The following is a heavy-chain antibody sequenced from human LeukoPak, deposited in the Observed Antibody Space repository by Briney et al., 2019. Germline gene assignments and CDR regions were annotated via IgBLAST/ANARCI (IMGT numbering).Heavy chain of an antibody. CDR2: ISGSGGST. CDR3: AKDGDYYYYYYMDI. J-gene: IGHJ6*03. Sequence: HPGGSLRLSCAASGFTVSNNYMTWVRQAPGKGLEWVSSISGSGGSTYYADSVKGRFTISRDNSKNTLYLQMNSLRAEDTAVYYCAKDGDYYYYYYMDIWGKGTTVTVSS. CDR1: GFTVSNNY. V-gene: IGHV3-23*01. D-gene: IGHD3-10*01.